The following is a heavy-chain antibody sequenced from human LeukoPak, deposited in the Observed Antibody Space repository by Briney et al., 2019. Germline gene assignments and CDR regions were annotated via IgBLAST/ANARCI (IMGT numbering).Heavy chain of an antibody. CDR3: ANGIAAAGDDYYYYGMDV. CDR2: ISYDGSNK. CDR1: GFTFSSYA. Sequence: GGSLRLSCAASGFTFSSYAMHWVRQAPGKGLEWVAVISYDGSNKYYADSVKGRFTISRDNSKNTLYLQMNSLRAEDTAVYYCANGIAAAGDDYYYYGMDVWGQGTTVTVSS. J-gene: IGHJ6*02. D-gene: IGHD6-13*01. V-gene: IGHV3-30-3*01.